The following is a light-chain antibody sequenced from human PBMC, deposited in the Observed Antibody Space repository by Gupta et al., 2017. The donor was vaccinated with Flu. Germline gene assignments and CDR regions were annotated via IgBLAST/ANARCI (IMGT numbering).Light chain of an antibody. CDR3: QQRSNWPFT. V-gene: IGKV3-11*01. CDR1: QSVSNY. J-gene: IGKJ4*01. Sequence: EIVLTQYPATLSLSPGERATLSCWASQSVSNYLAWYQQRPGQAPRLLIYDASNRATGIPARFSGSGSGTDFTLTISSLEPEDFAVYYCQQRSNWPFTFGGGTKVEIK. CDR2: DAS.